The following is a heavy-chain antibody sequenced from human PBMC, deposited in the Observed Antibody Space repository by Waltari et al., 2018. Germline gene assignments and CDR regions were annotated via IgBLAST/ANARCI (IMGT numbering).Heavy chain of an antibody. D-gene: IGHD7-27*01. V-gene: IGHV4-59*01. CDR2: IYYSGST. J-gene: IGHJ6*02. CDR3: ARGGESGMDV. CDR1: GGPIRSYY. Sequence: QVQLQESGPGLVKPSETLSLTCTVSGGPIRSYYWGWIRQPPGKGLEWIGYIYYSGSTNYNPSLKSRVTISVDTSKNQFSLKLSSVTAADTAVYYCARGGESGMDVWGQGTTVTVSS.